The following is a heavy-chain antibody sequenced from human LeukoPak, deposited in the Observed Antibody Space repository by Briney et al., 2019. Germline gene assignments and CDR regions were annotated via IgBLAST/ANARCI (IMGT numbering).Heavy chain of an antibody. CDR3: VRNNTMARGVARFNLFDP. CDR2: VYHSGST. J-gene: IGHJ5*02. D-gene: IGHD3-10*01. V-gene: IGHV4-38-2*01. CDR1: GYSISNGDY. Sequence: KPSETLSLTCAVSGYSISNGDYWGWIRQPPGKGLEWIGSVYHSGSTSYNPSLKSRVTISVDTSKNQFSLKLSSVTAADTAVYYCVRNNTMARGVARFNLFDPWGQGTLVTVSS.